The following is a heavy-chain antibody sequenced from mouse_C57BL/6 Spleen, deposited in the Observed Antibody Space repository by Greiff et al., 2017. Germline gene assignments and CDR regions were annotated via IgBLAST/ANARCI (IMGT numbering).Heavy chain of an antibody. CDR1: GYTFTSYW. D-gene: IGHD1-1*01. J-gene: IGHJ3*01. Sequence: QVQLQQPGAELVRPGSSVKLSCKASGYTFTSYWMHWVKQRPIQGLEWIGNIDPSDSETHYNQKFKDKATLTVDKSSSTAYMQLSSLTSEDSAVYYCARSYGSSDWFAYWGQGTLVTVSA. CDR3: ARSYGSSDWFAY. CDR2: IDPSDSET. V-gene: IGHV1-52*01.